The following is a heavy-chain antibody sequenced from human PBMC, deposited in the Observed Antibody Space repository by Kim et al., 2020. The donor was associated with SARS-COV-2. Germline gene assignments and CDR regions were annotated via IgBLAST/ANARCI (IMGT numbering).Heavy chain of an antibody. Sequence: GGSLRLSCAASGFTVSSNYMSWVRQAPGKGLEWVSVIYSGGSTYYADSVKGRFTISRDNSKNTLYLQMNSLRAEDTAVYYCARGKRNGDSLPDVWGQGTTVTVSS. CDR2: IYSGGST. J-gene: IGHJ6*02. V-gene: IGHV3-66*01. CDR3: ARGKRNGDSLPDV. CDR1: GFTVSSNY. D-gene: IGHD2-21*01.